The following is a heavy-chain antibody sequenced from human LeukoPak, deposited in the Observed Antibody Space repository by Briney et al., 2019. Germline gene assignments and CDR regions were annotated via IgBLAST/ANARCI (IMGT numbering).Heavy chain of an antibody. CDR1: GVNFSSYE. V-gene: IGHV3-48*03. CDR2: ISSSVSTI. J-gene: IGHJ6*02. Sequence: PGGSLRLSCAASGVNFSSYEMKWVRQAAGKGLEWVSYISSSVSTIYYAGSVKGRFTISRDNAKNSLYLQMTSLRAEDTAVYYCAMVRDLDVWGQGTTVTVSS. CDR3: AMVRDLDV. D-gene: IGHD3-10*01.